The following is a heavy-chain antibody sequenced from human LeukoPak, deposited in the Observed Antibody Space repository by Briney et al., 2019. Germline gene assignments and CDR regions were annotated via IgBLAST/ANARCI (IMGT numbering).Heavy chain of an antibody. CDR2: IKQDGSEI. Sequence: PGGSLRLSCAASGFIFSSSWMTWVRQAPGKGLEWVANIKQDGSEIYYVDSVKGRFTISRDNAKNSLYLQMNSLGAEDTALYYCARRGTSSSWAHFDFWGQGTLVTVSS. CDR3: ARRGTSSSWAHFDF. V-gene: IGHV3-7*05. J-gene: IGHJ4*02. CDR1: GFIFSSSW. D-gene: IGHD6-13*01.